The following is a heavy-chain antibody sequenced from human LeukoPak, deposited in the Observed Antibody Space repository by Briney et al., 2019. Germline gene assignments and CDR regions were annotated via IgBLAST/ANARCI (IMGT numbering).Heavy chain of an antibody. V-gene: IGHV3-21*01. Sequence: PGGSLRLSCAASGFTFSSYSMNWVRQAPGKGLEWVSSISSSSSYIYYAESVKGRFTISRDNAKNSLYLQMNSLRAEDTAVYYCARVYEIWYAFDYWGQGTLVTVSS. CDR3: ARVYEIWYAFDY. D-gene: IGHD3-9*01. J-gene: IGHJ4*02. CDR1: GFTFSSYS. CDR2: ISSSSSYI.